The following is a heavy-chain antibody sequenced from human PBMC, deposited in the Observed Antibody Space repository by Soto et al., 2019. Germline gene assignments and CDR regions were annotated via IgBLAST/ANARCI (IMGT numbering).Heavy chain of an antibody. V-gene: IGHV6-1*01. D-gene: IGHD4-17*01. CDR3: AREVYSTVTYYINFDY. CDR2: TYYRSKWYN. Sequence: SQTLSLTCAISGDSVSSNSAAWNWIRQSPSRGLEWLGRTYYRSKWYNDFAVSVKSRITINPDTSKNQFSLQLNSVTPEDTAVYYCAREVYSTVTYYINFDYWGQGTLVTVSS. CDR1: GDSVSSNSAA. J-gene: IGHJ4*02.